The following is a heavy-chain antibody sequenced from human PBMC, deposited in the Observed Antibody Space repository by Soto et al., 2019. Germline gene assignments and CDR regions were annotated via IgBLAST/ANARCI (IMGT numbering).Heavy chain of an antibody. Sequence: QITLKESGPTLVKPTQTLTLTCTFSGFSLSSTRVAVGWIRQPPGKALEWIALIYWDDDKRYSPFLKSRLTNTKDPPKNQLALTMSNMDPLDTATYYGAHSAVAGLGYSFDSGGRGPLVPVPS. CDR2: IYWDDDK. D-gene: IGHD6-19*01. CDR1: GFSLSSTRVA. V-gene: IGHV2-5*02. CDR3: AHSAVAGLGYSFDS. J-gene: IGHJ4*02.